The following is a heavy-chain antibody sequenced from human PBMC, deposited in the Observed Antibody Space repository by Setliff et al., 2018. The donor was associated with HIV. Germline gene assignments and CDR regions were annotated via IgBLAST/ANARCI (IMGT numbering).Heavy chain of an antibody. CDR2: FFSTGAA. D-gene: IGHD4-17*01. V-gene: IGHV4-39*01. CDR1: GCSITSDNYS. J-gene: IGHJ5*02. CDR3: ARGEDYGDYNNWFGP. Sequence: SETLSLTCTVSGCSITSDNYSWGWIRQPPGKGLEWIGTFFSTGAAYYNPSLKSRVVISVDTSKNQFSLKLASVTAADTSIYYCARGEDYGDYNNWFGPWGQGILVTVSS.